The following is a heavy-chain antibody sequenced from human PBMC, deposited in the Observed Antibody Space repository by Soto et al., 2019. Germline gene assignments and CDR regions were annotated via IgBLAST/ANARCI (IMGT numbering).Heavy chain of an antibody. CDR1: GFSLNDARVG. V-gene: IGHV2-26*01. D-gene: IGHD3-16*02. J-gene: IGHJ4*02. CDR3: ARIQDYVWGSYPYDV. CDR2: IFSNDEK. Sequence: QVTLKESGPVLVKPTETLTLTCTVSGFSLNDARVGVSWIRQSPGRALEWLAHIFSNDEKSYSTSLFNRLTISKDPSKSQVVLMMTNMSPVDTATYFCARIQDYVWGSYPYDVWGQGSLVTVSS.